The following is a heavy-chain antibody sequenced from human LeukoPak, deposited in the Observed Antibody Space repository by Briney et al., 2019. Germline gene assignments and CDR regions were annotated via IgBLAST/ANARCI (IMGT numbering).Heavy chain of an antibody. CDR3: AKDFIAVAGTRGVFDY. CDR1: GFTFSSYG. Sequence: PGGSLRLSCAASGFTFSSYGMHWVRQAPGKGLEWVAVISYDGSNKYYADSVKGRITISRDNSKNTLYLQMNSLRAEDTAVYYCAKDFIAVAGTRGVFDYWGQGTLVTVSS. CDR2: ISYDGSNK. V-gene: IGHV3-30*18. J-gene: IGHJ4*02. D-gene: IGHD6-19*01.